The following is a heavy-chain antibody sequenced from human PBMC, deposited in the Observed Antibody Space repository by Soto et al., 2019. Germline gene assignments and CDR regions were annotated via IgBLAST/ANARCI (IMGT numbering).Heavy chain of an antibody. CDR1: GFTFISYA. CDR3: AKDFSPLSLMASNFDY. V-gene: IGHV3-23*01. Sequence: GSLRLSCAASGFTFISYAIILFRHSPFKGLEWVSAISGSGGSTYYADSVKGRFTISRDNSKNTLYLQMNSLRAEDTAVYYCAKDFSPLSLMASNFDYWGQGTLVTVSS. CDR2: ISGSGGST. D-gene: IGHD2-8*01. J-gene: IGHJ4*02.